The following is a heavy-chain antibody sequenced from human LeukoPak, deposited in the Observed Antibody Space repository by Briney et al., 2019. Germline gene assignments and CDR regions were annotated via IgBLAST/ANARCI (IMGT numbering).Heavy chain of an antibody. CDR2: IYYSRST. J-gene: IGHJ4*02. V-gene: IGHV4-59*13. CDR3: ARDRDNSGYYFDY. CDR1: GDSISRYY. Sequence: KSSETLSLTCNVSGDSISRYYWGWIRQPAGKGLEWIGYIYYSRSTHYNPSLKSRATISVDASRSQFSLRLNSVTAADTALYYCARDRDNSGYYFDYWGQGILVTVSS. D-gene: IGHD5-12*01.